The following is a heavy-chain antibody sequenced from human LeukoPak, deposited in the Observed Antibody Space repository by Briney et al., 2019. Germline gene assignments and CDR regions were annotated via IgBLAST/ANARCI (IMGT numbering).Heavy chain of an antibody. D-gene: IGHD3-22*01. V-gene: IGHV3-30*02. CDR2: IWCDGINI. CDR3: AKTPYYYDSSGYFDY. J-gene: IGHJ4*02. Sequence: GVSLRLLCTASVYTLSIYGVLCVRESPGKGRECVTVIWCDGINILYADSVKRRYTISRDNSKNTLYLQMNSLIAEHTAVYYCAKTPYYYDSSGYFDYWGQGTLVTVSS. CDR1: VYTLSIYG.